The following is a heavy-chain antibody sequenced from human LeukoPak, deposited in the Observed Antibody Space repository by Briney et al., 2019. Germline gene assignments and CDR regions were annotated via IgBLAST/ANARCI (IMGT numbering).Heavy chain of an antibody. CDR1: GGSISSSSYY. CDR3: ARHVGPMVRGVIMGPGYMDV. J-gene: IGHJ6*03. Sequence: SETLSLTCTVSGGSISSSSYYWGWIRQPPGKGLEWIGSIYYSGSTNYNPSLKSRVTISVDTSKNQFSLKLSSVTAADTAVYYCARHVGPMVRGVIMGPGYMDVWGKGTTVTISS. V-gene: IGHV4-39*01. CDR2: IYYSGST. D-gene: IGHD3-10*01.